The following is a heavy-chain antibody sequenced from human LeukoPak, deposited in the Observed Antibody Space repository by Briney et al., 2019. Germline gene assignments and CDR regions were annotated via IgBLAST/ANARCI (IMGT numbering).Heavy chain of an antibody. Sequence: GASVKVSCKASGCTFTSYDINWVRQATGQGLEWMGWMNPNSGNTGYAQKFQGRVTMTRNTSISTAYMELSSLRSVDTAVYYCARVLINYDSSGYYYYYGMDVWGQGTTVTVSS. D-gene: IGHD3-22*01. J-gene: IGHJ6*02. CDR2: MNPNSGNT. V-gene: IGHV1-8*01. CDR1: GCTFTSYD. CDR3: ARVLINYDSSGYYYYYGMDV.